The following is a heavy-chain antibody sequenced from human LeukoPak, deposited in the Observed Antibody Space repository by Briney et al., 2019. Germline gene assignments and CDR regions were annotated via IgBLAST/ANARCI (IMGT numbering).Heavy chain of an antibody. CDR1: GLPFSSHT. Sequence: PGGSLRLSCAASGLPFSSHTINWVRQAPGKGLEWVSCISSSGRYIYYADSVKGRFTISRDNARNSVPLQMNSLRVEDTAVYYCARGGGGGTTVWYYFDNWGQGTQVTVSS. D-gene: IGHD1/OR15-1a*01. J-gene: IGHJ4*02. CDR3: ARGGGGGTTVWYYFDN. V-gene: IGHV3-21*06. CDR2: ISSSGRYI.